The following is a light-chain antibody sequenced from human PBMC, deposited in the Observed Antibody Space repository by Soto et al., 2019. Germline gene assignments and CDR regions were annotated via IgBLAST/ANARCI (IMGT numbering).Light chain of an antibody. CDR3: HQRQSWPRT. CDR2: QTS. CDR1: QYINTR. V-gene: IGKV3-11*01. J-gene: IGKJ1*01. Sequence: EIVLTPSPATLSSFPGDRVTLSCRASQYINTRLAWYQHRPGQAPRLLIYQTSIRAAGIPARFSASGTGTDFTLTISDVQPEDFAVYYCHQRQSWPRTFGQGTKVAI.